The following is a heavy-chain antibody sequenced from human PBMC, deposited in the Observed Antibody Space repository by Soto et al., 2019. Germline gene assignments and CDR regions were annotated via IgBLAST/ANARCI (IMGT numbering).Heavy chain of an antibody. V-gene: IGHV4-39*01. CDR3: AKTGFWSDYRVADY. Sequence: SETLSLTSTVPDASITIRRSYWAGIRQPPGKGLEWIGSINYSGSTYYNPSLKSRITISVDTSKNQFSLKLSSVTAADTAVYFCAKTGFWSDYRVADYWGQGTLVTVSS. D-gene: IGHD3-3*01. CDR1: DASITIRRSY. J-gene: IGHJ4*02. CDR2: INYSGST.